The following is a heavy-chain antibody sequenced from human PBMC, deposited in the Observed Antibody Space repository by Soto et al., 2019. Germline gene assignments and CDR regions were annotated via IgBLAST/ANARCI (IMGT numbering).Heavy chain of an antibody. V-gene: IGHV3-23*01. CDR1: GFTFSSYA. J-gene: IGHJ3*02. CDR3: AKRQWSEYGFDI. D-gene: IGHD2-8*01. CDR2: ISGSGGST. Sequence: PGGSLRLSCAASGFTFSSYAMSWVRQAPGKGLEWVSAISGSGGSTYYTDSVKGRFTISRDNSKNTLYLQMNSLRAEDTAVYYCAKRQWSEYGFDIWGQGTMVTVSS.